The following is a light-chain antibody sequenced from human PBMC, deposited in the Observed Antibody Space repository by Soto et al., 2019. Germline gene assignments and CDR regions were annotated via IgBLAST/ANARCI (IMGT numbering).Light chain of an antibody. CDR2: AAS. CDR1: QSISSY. CDR3: QQSYSTPIT. Sequence: DMQMTQSPGSLYAPVVHIVTTTCRASQSISSYLNWYQQKPGKAPKLLIYAASSLQSGVPSRFSGSGSGTDFTLTISSLQPEDFATYYCQQSYSTPITFGQGTGLEIK. J-gene: IGKJ5*01. V-gene: IGKV1-39*01.